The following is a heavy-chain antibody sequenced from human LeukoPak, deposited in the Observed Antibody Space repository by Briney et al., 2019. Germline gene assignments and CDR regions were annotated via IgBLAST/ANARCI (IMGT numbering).Heavy chain of an antibody. CDR1: GGSISSSRYY. Sequence: SETLSLTCTVSGGSISSSRYYWGWIRQPPGKGLEWIGSIYYSGSTYYNPSLKSRVTISVDTSKNQFSLKLSSVTAADTAVYYCARVLGGIPGVFDIWGQGTMVTVSS. D-gene: IGHD3-16*01. J-gene: IGHJ3*02. V-gene: IGHV4-39*07. CDR2: IYYSGST. CDR3: ARVLGGIPGVFDI.